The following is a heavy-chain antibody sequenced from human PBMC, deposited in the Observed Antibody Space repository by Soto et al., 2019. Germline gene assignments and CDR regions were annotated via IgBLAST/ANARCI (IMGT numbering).Heavy chain of an antibody. D-gene: IGHD5-18*01. Sequence: PGGSLRLSCAASGFTFSSYSMNWVRQAPGKGLEWVSYISTGSSTIYYADSVKGRFTISRDNAKNSLYLQMNSLRAEDTAVYYCAREGGYSYGYHYWGQGTLVTVSS. CDR3: AREGGYSYGYHY. CDR2: ISTGSSTI. V-gene: IGHV3-48*01. J-gene: IGHJ4*02. CDR1: GFTFSSYS.